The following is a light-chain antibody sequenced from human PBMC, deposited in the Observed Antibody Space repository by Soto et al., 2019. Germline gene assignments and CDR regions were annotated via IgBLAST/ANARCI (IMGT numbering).Light chain of an antibody. CDR2: GAS. Sequence: IVLTQSPGTLSLSPGERATLSCRASQSVSSNSLAWYQQKPGQAPRLLIYGASSRATGIPDRFSASGSGTDFTLTINRLEPEDFAVYYCQQYGNSPRFTFGPGTKVEI. J-gene: IGKJ3*01. CDR3: QQYGNSPRFT. CDR1: QSVSSNS. V-gene: IGKV3-20*01.